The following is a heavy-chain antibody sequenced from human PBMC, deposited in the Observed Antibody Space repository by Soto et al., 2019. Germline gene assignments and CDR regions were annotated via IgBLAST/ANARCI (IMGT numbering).Heavy chain of an antibody. V-gene: IGHV3-11*01. CDR3: AKDRDIAYHLEGGFYYSGMDV. Sequence: PGGSLRLSCAASRFTFSDYYITWIRQAPGKGLEWLSYISSGGITIYYADSVKGRFTISRDNSKNTLFLQMNSLRAEDTARYYCAKDRDIAYHLEGGFYYSGMDVWGQGTTVTVSS. D-gene: IGHD5-12*01. CDR1: RFTFSDYY. CDR2: ISSGGITI. J-gene: IGHJ6*02.